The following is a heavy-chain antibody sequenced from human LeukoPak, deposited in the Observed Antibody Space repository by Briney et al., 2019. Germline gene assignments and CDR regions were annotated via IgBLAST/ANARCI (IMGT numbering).Heavy chain of an antibody. J-gene: IGHJ4*02. CDR1: GASINSHY. CDR3: ARALNPLPGTYYFDY. V-gene: IGHV4-4*07. Sequence: SETLSLTCTVSGASINSHYWSWIRQPAGKGLEWIGRIYISGSTNYNSSLQSRVTMSVDTSKNQFSLKLTSVTAADTAVYYCARALNPLPGTYYFDYWGQGTLVSVSS. D-gene: IGHD2-15*01. CDR2: IYISGST.